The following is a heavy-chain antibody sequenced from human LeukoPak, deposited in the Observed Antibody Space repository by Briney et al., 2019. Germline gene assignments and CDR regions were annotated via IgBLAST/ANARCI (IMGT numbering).Heavy chain of an antibody. V-gene: IGHV3-74*01. J-gene: IGHJ1*01. CDR1: GFTFSTYW. Sequence: RGSLRLSCAASGFTFSTYWMHWVRQAPGKGLVWVSRIKSDGSTNYADSVKGRFAISRDNAKNTVSLQMNSLRPEDTDVYYCARAPSEIGGYYPEYFRHWGQGTLVTVSS. CDR2: IKSDGST. D-gene: IGHD3-22*01. CDR3: ARAPSEIGGYYPEYFRH.